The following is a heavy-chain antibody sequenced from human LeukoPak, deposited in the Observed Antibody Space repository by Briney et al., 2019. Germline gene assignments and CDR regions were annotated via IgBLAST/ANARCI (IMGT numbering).Heavy chain of an antibody. CDR1: GYTFTGYY. J-gene: IGHJ5*02. D-gene: IGHD6-6*01. Sequence: ASVKVSCKASGYTFTGYYMHWVRQAPGQGLEWMGWINPNGGGTNYAQKFQGRVTMTRDTSISTAYMELSRLRSDDTAVYYCARNAYHSSSSNWFDPWGQGTLVTVSS. CDR2: INPNGGGT. CDR3: ARNAYHSSSSNWFDP. V-gene: IGHV1-2*02.